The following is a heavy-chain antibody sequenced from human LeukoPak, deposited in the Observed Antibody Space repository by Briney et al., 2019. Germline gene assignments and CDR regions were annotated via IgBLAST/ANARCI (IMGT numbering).Heavy chain of an antibody. D-gene: IGHD3-10*01. CDR3: ARRRFGDPGADP. J-gene: IGHJ5*02. V-gene: IGHV4-39*01. CDR2: MYYSGST. Sequence: PSETLSLTCTVSGGSISNNNYYWGWIRQPPGKGLEWIGTMYYSGSTYYNPSLKSRVTISVDTSKNQFSLKLGSVTAADTAVYYCARRRFGDPGADPWGQGTLVTVSS. CDR1: GGSISNNNYY.